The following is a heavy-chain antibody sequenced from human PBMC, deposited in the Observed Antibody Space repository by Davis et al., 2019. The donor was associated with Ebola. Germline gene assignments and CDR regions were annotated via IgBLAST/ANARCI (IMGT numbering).Heavy chain of an antibody. CDR2: IYPGDSDT. Sequence: KVSCKGSGYSFISYWIGWVRQMPGKGLEWMGIIYPGDSDTRYSPSFQGQVTISADKSITTAYLQWSSLKASDTAMYYCARVMVVVPAHNAFDIWGQGTMVTVSS. J-gene: IGHJ3*02. CDR1: GYSFISYW. CDR3: ARVMVVVPAHNAFDI. D-gene: IGHD2-2*01. V-gene: IGHV5-51*01.